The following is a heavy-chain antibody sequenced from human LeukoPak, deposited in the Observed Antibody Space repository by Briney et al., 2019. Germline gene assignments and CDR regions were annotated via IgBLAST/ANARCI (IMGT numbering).Heavy chain of an antibody. CDR2: INPSGGST. CDR1: GYTFTSSY. V-gene: IGHV1-46*01. D-gene: IGHD4-17*01. CDR3: ARVGVYGDYFGY. J-gene: IGHJ4*02. Sequence: ASVKVSCKASGYTFTSSYLHWVRQAPGQGLEWMGIINPSGGSTSYAQKFQGRVTMTRDMSTSTVYMELSSLRSEDTAVYYCARVGVYGDYFGYWGQGTLVTVSS.